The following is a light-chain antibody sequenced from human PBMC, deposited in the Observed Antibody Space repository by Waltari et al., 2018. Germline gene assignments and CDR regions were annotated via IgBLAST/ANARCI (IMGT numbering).Light chain of an antibody. CDR2: SNN. Sequence: QSVLTQPPSASGTPGQRVTISCSGSSSNIGSNTVNWYQQLPGTAPKLLIYSNNQWPSGVPDRFSASKSGTSASLAISGLQSEDEADYYCAAWDDSLNGPVFGGGTKLTVL. CDR3: AAWDDSLNGPV. CDR1: SSNIGSNT. J-gene: IGLJ2*01. V-gene: IGLV1-44*01.